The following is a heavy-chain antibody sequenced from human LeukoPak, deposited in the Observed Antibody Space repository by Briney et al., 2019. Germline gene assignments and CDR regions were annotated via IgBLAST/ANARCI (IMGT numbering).Heavy chain of an antibody. V-gene: IGHV1-18*01. D-gene: IGHD6-6*01. CDR1: GYTFTSYG. Sequence: ASVKVSCKASGYTFTSYGISWVRQAPGQGLEWMGWISAYNGNTNYAQKLQGRVTMTTDTSTSTAYMELRSLRSDDTAVYYCARVPADSIAARWFDPWGQGTLVTVSS. CDR2: ISAYNGNT. J-gene: IGHJ5*02. CDR3: ARVPADSIAARWFDP.